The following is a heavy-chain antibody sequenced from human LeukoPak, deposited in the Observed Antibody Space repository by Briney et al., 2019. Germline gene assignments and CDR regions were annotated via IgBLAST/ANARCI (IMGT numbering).Heavy chain of an antibody. V-gene: IGHV4-59*01. J-gene: IGHJ4*02. CDR1: GGSFSDYY. CDR3: ARGRFDY. Sequence: SETLSLTCAVYGGSFSDYYWIWIRQPPGKGLEWIGYVYYSGSTNYNPSLKSRVTLLVDTSKNQFSLSLSSVTAADTAVYYCARGRFDYWGQGTLVTVSS. CDR2: VYYSGST.